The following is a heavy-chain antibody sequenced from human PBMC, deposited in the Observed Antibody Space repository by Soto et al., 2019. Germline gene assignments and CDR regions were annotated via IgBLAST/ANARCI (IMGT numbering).Heavy chain of an antibody. J-gene: IGHJ3*02. CDR3: ARRHIVVVTAIHDAFDI. CDR1: GFTFSSYW. V-gene: IGHV3-74*01. D-gene: IGHD2-21*02. Sequence: EVQLVESGGGLVQPGGSLRLSCAASGFTFSSYWMHWVRQAPGKGLVWVSRINSDGSSTSYADSVKGRFTISRDNAKNTLYLKMNSLRAEDTAVYYCARRHIVVVTAIHDAFDIWGQGTMVTVSP. CDR2: INSDGSST.